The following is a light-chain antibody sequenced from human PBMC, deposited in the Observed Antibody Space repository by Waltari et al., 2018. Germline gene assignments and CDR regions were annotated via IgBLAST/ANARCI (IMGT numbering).Light chain of an antibody. J-gene: IGLJ3*02. Sequence: QSALTQPASVSGSPGQSITISCTGTSSDIGGYKYVSWYQQHPGKAPKLMIYGVSNPPAGVSNRFSGSKAGRTASLTISGLQSEDEADYYCSSYMNSSLVFGAGTKVTVL. V-gene: IGLV2-14*01. CDR3: SSYMNSSLV. CDR1: SSDIGGYKY. CDR2: GVS.